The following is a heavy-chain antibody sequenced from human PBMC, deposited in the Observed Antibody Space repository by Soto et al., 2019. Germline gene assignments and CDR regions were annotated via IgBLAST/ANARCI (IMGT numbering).Heavy chain of an antibody. CDR2: IYYSGST. V-gene: IGHV4-31*03. D-gene: IGHD4-17*01. CDR1: GGSISSGGYY. Sequence: TSETLSLTCTVSGGSISSGGYYWSWIRQHPGKGLEWIGYIYYSGSTYYNPSLKSRVTISVDTSKNQFSLKLSSVTAADTAVYYCARGLMTTVKPSWFDPWGQGTLVTVSS. J-gene: IGHJ5*02. CDR3: ARGLMTTVKPSWFDP.